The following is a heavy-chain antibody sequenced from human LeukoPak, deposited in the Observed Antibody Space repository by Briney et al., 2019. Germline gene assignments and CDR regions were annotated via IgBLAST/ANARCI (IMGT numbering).Heavy chain of an antibody. D-gene: IGHD4-17*01. CDR1: GYTFTSYG. Sequence: ASVKVSCKASGYTFTSYGISWVRQAPGQGLEWMGWISAYNGNTNYAQKLQGRVTMTTDTSTSTAYMELRSLRSDDTTVYYCARDDATVTPVDYWGQGTLVTVSS. CDR3: ARDDATVTPVDY. CDR2: ISAYNGNT. V-gene: IGHV1-18*01. J-gene: IGHJ4*02.